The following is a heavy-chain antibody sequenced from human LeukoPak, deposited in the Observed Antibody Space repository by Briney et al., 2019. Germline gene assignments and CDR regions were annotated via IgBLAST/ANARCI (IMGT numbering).Heavy chain of an antibody. D-gene: IGHD5-18*01. CDR1: VCSLTGYF. CDR3: TRALLGYSFGFYY. V-gene: IGHV1-2*02. Sequence: GASVQVSFKSSVCSLTGYFMHWVRQAPGQGLEWMGWINPNTGGTKYAEKFQGRVSMTRDTSISTAYMGLSRQRSDDTAVYYCTRALLGYSFGFYYWGQVALVAVSS. CDR2: INPNTGGT. J-gene: IGHJ4*02.